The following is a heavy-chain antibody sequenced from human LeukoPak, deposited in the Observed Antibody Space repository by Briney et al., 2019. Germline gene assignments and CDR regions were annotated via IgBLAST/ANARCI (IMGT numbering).Heavy chain of an antibody. CDR3: AKDRVLLWFGEHDYGMDV. D-gene: IGHD3-10*01. CDR2: IRYDGSNK. V-gene: IGHV3-30*02. Sequence: PGGSLRLSCAASGFTFSSYGMHWVRQAPGKGLEWVAFIRYDGSNKYYADSVKGRFTISRDNSKNTLYLQMNSLRAEDTAVYYCAKDRVLLWFGEHDYGMDVWGQGTTVTVSS. J-gene: IGHJ6*02. CDR1: GFTFSSYG.